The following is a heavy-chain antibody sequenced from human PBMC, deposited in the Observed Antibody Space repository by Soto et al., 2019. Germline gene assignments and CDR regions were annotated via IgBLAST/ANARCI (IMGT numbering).Heavy chain of an antibody. CDR1: GGSTSSGGYY. V-gene: IGHV4-31*03. CDR2: IYYSGST. Sequence: PSETLSLTCTVSGGSTSSGGYYWSWIRQHPGKGLEWIGYIYYSGSTYYNPSLKSRVTISVDTSKNQFSLKLSSVTAADTAVYYCASGFSGYCSGGSRYNDAFDIWGQGTMVTVSS. CDR3: ASGFSGYCSGGSRYNDAFDI. J-gene: IGHJ3*02. D-gene: IGHD2-15*01.